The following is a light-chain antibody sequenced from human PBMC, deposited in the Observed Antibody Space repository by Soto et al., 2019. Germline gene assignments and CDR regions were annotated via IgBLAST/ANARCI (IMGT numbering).Light chain of an antibody. J-gene: IGKJ2*01. CDR3: QQANSFPYT. CDR2: AAS. V-gene: IGKV1D-12*01. Sequence: DIQMTQSPSSVSASVGDRVTITCRASQVISSWVACYQQQPGKFPKLLIYAASYLQSGVPSRFSGSGSGSEFTLTINSLQPEDSGTYYCQQANSFPYTFGQGTKLEIK. CDR1: QVISSW.